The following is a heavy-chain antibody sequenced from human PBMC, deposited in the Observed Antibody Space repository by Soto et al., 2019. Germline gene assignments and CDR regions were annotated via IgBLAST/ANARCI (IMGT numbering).Heavy chain of an antibody. CDR1: GYTLTELS. CDR3: ATGSPKVYYYYMDV. Sequence: ASVKVSCKVSGYTLTELSMHWVRQAPGKGLEWMGGFDPEDGETIYAQKFQGRVTMTEDKSTDTAYMELSSLRSEDTAVYYCATGSPKVYYYYMDVWGKGTTVTVSS. CDR2: FDPEDGET. V-gene: IGHV1-24*01. J-gene: IGHJ6*03.